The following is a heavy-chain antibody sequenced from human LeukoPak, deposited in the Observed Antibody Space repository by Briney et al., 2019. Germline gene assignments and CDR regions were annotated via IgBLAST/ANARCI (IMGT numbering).Heavy chain of an antibody. CDR3: ARHRRTVVSPGYYYGMDV. D-gene: IGHD4-23*01. J-gene: IGHJ6*02. CDR2: ISNDGTNK. CDR1: GFSFSDYG. V-gene: IGHV3-30*03. Sequence: GGSLRLSCEASGFSFSDYGMHWVRQAPGKGLECVALISNDGTNKFYVDPVKGRFTISRDNSKNTLYLQMDSLRTEDTAVYYCARHRRTVVSPGYYYGMDVWGQGTTVTVSS.